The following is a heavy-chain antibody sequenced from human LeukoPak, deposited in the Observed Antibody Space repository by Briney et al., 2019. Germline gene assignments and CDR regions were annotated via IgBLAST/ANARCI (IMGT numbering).Heavy chain of an antibody. CDR1: GFTVSSNH. Sequence: PGGSLRLSCAASGFTVSSNHMSWVRQAPGKGLEWVSVIYSGGSTYYADSVKGRFTISRDNSKNTLYLQMNSLRAEDTAVYYCARGRIEVAGYFDSWGQGTLVTVSS. V-gene: IGHV3-53*01. D-gene: IGHD6-19*01. J-gene: IGHJ4*02. CDR3: ARGRIEVAGYFDS. CDR2: IYSGGST.